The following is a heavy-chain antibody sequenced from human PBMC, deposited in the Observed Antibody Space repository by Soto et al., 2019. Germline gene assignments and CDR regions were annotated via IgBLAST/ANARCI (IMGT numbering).Heavy chain of an antibody. CDR3: DRGGRTDWSYFDS. CDR1: GFTISDYY. CDR2: TRNKVNSYTT. Sequence: EVQLVESGGGLVQPGGSLRLSCAAAGFTISDYYMDWVRHAPGMGLEWVARTRNKVNSYTTEYAASVKGRFTISRDGSENSVYLQMNSLKTEDTAVYYCDRGGRTDWSYFDSWGQGTLVTVSS. D-gene: IGHD1-1*01. V-gene: IGHV3-72*01. J-gene: IGHJ4*02.